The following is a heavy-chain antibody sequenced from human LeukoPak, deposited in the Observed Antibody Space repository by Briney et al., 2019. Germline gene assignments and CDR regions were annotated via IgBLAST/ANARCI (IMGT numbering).Heavy chain of an antibody. CDR1: GGTFSSYA. Sequence: ASVKVSCKASGGTFSSYAISWVRQAPGQGLEWMGRIIPILGIANYAQKFQGRVTITADKSTSTAYMELSSLRSEDTAVYYCARDLTIFGVVITDSSFDYWGQGTLVTVSS. CDR3: ARDLTIFGVVITDSSFDY. J-gene: IGHJ4*02. CDR2: IIPILGIA. D-gene: IGHD3-3*01. V-gene: IGHV1-69*04.